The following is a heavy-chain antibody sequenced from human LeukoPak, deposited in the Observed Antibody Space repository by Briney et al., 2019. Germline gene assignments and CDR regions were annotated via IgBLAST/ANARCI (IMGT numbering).Heavy chain of an antibody. CDR3: ARGVVYPAWSGPHWSDY. J-gene: IGHJ4*02. CDR1: GFTFSRYW. V-gene: IGHV3-7*01. D-gene: IGHD3-3*01. CDR2: MNQDGSEI. Sequence: SGGSLRLSCVGSGFTFSRYWLNWVRQAPGKGLEWVANMNQDGSEIYYLDSVKGRFTISRDNAKNSLYLQMNSLRAEDTAVYYCARGVVYPAWSGPHWSDYWGQGALVTVSS.